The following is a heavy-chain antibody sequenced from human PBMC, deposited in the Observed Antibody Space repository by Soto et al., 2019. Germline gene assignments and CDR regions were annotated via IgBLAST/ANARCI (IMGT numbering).Heavy chain of an antibody. J-gene: IGHJ5*02. V-gene: IGHV1-18*04. D-gene: IGHD6-13*01. CDR3: ARAIAASGNWWFVP. CDR2: ISADNGNT. CDR1: GYTFTNYG. Sequence: XSVKVSCKASGYTFTNYGISWVRQAPGQGLEWMGGISADNGNTNYAQKVQGRVTMTTDPSTTTAYMEVRRLRSEDTAGYFCARAIAASGNWWFVPWGQGTLVTVSS.